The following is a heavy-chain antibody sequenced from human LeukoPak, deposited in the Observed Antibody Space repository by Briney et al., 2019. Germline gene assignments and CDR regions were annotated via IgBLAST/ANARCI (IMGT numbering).Heavy chain of an antibody. Sequence: GVSLRLSCAASGFTFSSYWMHWVRQAPGKGLVWVSRVSSDGRNTIYADSVKGRFTISRDNAMNTLYLQMNSLRAEDTAVYYCARDLGGSGPTPIDYWGQGILVTVSS. D-gene: IGHD4-23*01. V-gene: IGHV3-74*01. J-gene: IGHJ4*02. CDR2: VSSDGRNT. CDR1: GFTFSSYW. CDR3: ARDLGGSGPTPIDY.